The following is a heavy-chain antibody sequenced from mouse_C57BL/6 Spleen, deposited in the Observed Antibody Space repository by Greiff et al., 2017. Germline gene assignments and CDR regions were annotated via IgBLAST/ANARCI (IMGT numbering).Heavy chain of an antibody. CDR3: ARGHYYDYDLYAMDY. CDR2: ILPGSGST. J-gene: IGHJ4*01. CDR1: GYTFTGYW. V-gene: IGHV1-9*01. Sequence: QVQLQQSGAELMKPGASVTLSCKATGYTFTGYWIEWVKQRPGHGLEWIGEILPGSGSTNYNEKFKGKAPFTADTSSNTAYMQLSSLTTEDSAIYYCARGHYYDYDLYAMDYWGQGTSVTVSS. D-gene: IGHD2-4*01.